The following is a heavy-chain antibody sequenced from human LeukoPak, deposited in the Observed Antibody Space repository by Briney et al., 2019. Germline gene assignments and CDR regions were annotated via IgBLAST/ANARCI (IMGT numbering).Heavy chain of an antibody. V-gene: IGHV1-2*02. D-gene: IGHD2-2*01. CDR3: AGDCSSTSCSDY. Sequence: ASVKVSCKASGYTFTSYYMHWVRQAPGKGLEWMGWINPNSGGTNYAQKFQGRVTMTRDTSISTAYMELSRLRSDDTAVYYCAGDCSSTSCSDYWGQGTLVTVSS. J-gene: IGHJ4*02. CDR2: INPNSGGT. CDR1: GYTFTSYY.